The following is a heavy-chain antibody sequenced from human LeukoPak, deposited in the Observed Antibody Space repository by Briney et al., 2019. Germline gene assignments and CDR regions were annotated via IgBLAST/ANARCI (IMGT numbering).Heavy chain of an antibody. CDR3: ARDWDYGGKGDRFDS. D-gene: IGHD4-23*01. J-gene: IGHJ5*01. Sequence: SQTLSLTCAISGDSVSSNSAAWNWIRQSPSRGLEWLGRTYYRSKWYYDYAVSVKSRITISPDTSKNQLSLQLNSVTPEDTAVYYCARDWDYGGKGDRFDSWGLGTLVTVSS. CDR2: TYYRSKWYY. V-gene: IGHV6-1*01. CDR1: GDSVSSNSAA.